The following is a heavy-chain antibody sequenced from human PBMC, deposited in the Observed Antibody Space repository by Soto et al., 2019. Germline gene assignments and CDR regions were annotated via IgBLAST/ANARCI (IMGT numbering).Heavy chain of an antibody. CDR1: GFTFTGGYW. J-gene: IGHJ4*02. V-gene: IGHV3-7*03. CDR3: ASTRGY. D-gene: IGHD3-3*01. CDR2: IKEDGRET. Sequence: EVLVVESGGGLVQPGGSLRLSCAVSGFTFTGGYWMKWVRQAPGKGLEWVATIKEDGRETYYVDSVKGRFTIFRDSAKNSLYLQMNSLRVEDTAVYYCASTRGYWGQGTLVTVSS.